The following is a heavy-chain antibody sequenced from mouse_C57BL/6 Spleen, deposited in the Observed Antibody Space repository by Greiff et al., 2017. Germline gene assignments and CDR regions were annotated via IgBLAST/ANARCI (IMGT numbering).Heavy chain of an antibody. CDR1: GYAFSSYW. CDR3: AREGITTVGGYFDV. D-gene: IGHD1-1*01. Sequence: VKLMESGAELVKPGASVKISCKASGYAFSSYWMNWVKQRPGKGLEWIGQIYPGDGDTNYNGKFKGKATLTADKSSSTAYMQLSSLTSEDSAVYFCAREGITTVGGYFDVWGTGTTVTVSS. V-gene: IGHV1-80*01. J-gene: IGHJ1*03. CDR2: IYPGDGDT.